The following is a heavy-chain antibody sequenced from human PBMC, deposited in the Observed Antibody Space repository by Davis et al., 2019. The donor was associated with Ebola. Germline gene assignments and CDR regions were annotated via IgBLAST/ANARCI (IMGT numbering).Heavy chain of an antibody. D-gene: IGHD3-22*01. CDR3: ARTGSYYYDSSGYL. Sequence: ASVKVSCKASGYTFTNYYMHWVRQAPGQGLEWMGWISAYNGNTNYAQKLQGRVTMTTDTSTSTAYMELRSLRSDDTAVYYCARTGSYYYDSSGYLWGQGTLVTVSS. J-gene: IGHJ4*02. CDR2: ISAYNGNT. V-gene: IGHV1-18*04. CDR1: GYTFTNYY.